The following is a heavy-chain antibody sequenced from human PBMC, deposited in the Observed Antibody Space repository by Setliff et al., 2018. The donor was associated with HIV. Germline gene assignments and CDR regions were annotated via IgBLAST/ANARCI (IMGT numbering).Heavy chain of an antibody. CDR2: INHSGST. Sequence: SSETLSLTCTVSGDSISSGGYYWSWIRQPPRKGLEWIGEINHSGSTNYNPSLKSRVTISVDTSKNQFSLKLSSVTAADTAVYYCAREAYSSSSIYYYYYMDVWGKGTTVTVSS. D-gene: IGHD6-6*01. CDR3: AREAYSSSSIYYYYYMDV. J-gene: IGHJ6*03. V-gene: IGHV4-39*07. CDR1: GDSISSGGYY.